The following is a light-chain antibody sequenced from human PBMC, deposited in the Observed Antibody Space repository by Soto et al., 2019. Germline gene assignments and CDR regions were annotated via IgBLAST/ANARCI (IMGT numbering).Light chain of an antibody. CDR1: QSISTY. CDR2: AAS. CDR3: QQSHSTPFT. V-gene: IGKV1-39*01. J-gene: IGKJ3*01. Sequence: DIQMTQSPSSLSASVGDRVTISCRASQSISTYLNWYQQKPGKAPKLLIYAASTLQSGVPSRFSGSGSGTDFTLTISSLQPEDFATYCCQQSHSTPFTFGPGTKVDIK.